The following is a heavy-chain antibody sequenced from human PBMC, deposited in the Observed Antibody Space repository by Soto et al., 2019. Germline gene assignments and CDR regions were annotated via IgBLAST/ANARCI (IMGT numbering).Heavy chain of an antibody. CDR2: INNAYNT. Sequence: EVQLEESGGTWVQPGGSLRLSCAASGFDASVNFMTWVRQAPGKGLEWVSSINNAYNTFYPDSVGGRFTISRDNSKNTVYLQVSSLRVEDTAMYYCVRENYYYGMDVWGQGTAVTVSS. J-gene: IGHJ6*02. V-gene: IGHV3-66*01. CDR3: VRENYYYGMDV. CDR1: GFDASVNF.